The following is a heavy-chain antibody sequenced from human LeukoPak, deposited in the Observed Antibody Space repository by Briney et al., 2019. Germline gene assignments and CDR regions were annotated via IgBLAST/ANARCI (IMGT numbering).Heavy chain of an antibody. D-gene: IGHD4-17*01. J-gene: IGHJ4*02. CDR1: GFTFSSYW. V-gene: IGHV3-7*03. CDR3: ARGNDYGDYVGIYFDS. Sequence: GGSLRLSCVASGFTFSSYWMSWVRQAPGKGLEWVANIKQGESEKWYVDSVKGRFTISRDNAEKSLYLQINSLRAEDTAVYYCARGNDYGDYVGIYFDSWGQGTLVTVSS. CDR2: IKQGESEK.